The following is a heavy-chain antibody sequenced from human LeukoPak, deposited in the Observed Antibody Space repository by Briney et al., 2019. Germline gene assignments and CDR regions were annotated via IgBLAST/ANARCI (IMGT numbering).Heavy chain of an antibody. CDR1: GFTFSSYE. D-gene: IGHD4-17*01. CDR3: ARESLSHDYGDTPYFDY. V-gene: IGHV3-20*04. Sequence: GGSLRLSCAASGFTFSSYEMNWVRQAPGEGLEWVSGINWNGGSTGYADSVKGRFTISRDNAKNSLYLQMNSLRAEDTALYYCARESLSHDYGDTPYFDYWGQGTLVTVSS. CDR2: INWNGGST. J-gene: IGHJ4*02.